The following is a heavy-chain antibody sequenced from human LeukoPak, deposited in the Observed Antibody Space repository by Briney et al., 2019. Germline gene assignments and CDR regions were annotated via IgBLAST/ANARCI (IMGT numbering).Heavy chain of an antibody. CDR1: GFTFSSYG. Sequence: GGSLRLSCAASGFTFSSYGMSWVRQAPGKGLEWVSVISGSGDRTYYADSVKGRFTISRDNSKNTLYLQMNSLRAEDTAVYYCAKDQDYYYGSGSYGDYWGQGTLVTVSS. D-gene: IGHD3-10*01. CDR2: ISGSGDRT. V-gene: IGHV3-23*01. CDR3: AKDQDYYYGSGSYGDY. J-gene: IGHJ4*02.